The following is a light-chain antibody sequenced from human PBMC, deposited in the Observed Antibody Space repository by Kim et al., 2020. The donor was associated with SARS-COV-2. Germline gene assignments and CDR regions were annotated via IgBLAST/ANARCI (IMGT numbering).Light chain of an antibody. J-gene: IGLJ2*01. CDR3: QTWDSSIVV. V-gene: IGLV3-1*01. Sequence: SVSPGQTASITCSGDKLGDKFASWYQQKPGQSPVLVIYQDSKRPSVIPERFSGSNSGNTATLTISGTQAMDEAHYYCQTWDSSIVVFGGGTQLTVL. CDR1: KLGDKF. CDR2: QDS.